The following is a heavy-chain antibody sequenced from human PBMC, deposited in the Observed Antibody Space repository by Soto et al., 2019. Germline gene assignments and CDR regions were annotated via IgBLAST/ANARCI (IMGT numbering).Heavy chain of an antibody. J-gene: IGHJ4*02. CDR1: GFSSGSYP. Sequence: GGSVRLSCAASGFSSGSYPLSWFRQAPGKGLECVSTISGRDGKTFYADAVKGRFCIPRDTSQNTLYLQMKSLRADDTAIYYCARWSSLDYWGQGTRVTVSS. CDR2: ISGRDGKT. D-gene: IGHD3-10*01. CDR3: ARWSSLDY. V-gene: IGHV3-23*01.